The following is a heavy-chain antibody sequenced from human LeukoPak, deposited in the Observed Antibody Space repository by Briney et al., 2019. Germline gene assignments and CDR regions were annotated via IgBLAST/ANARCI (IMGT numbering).Heavy chain of an antibody. CDR3: ASCSSTNCY. J-gene: IGHJ4*02. CDR2: ITGSSSTI. Sequence: GGSLRLSCAASGFTFSSFSMNWVRQAPGKGLEWVSFITGSSSTIYYADSVKGRFTISRDNARNSLYLQMNSLRAEDTAVYYCASCSSTNCYWGQGTLVTVSS. D-gene: IGHD2-2*01. CDR1: GFTFSSFS. V-gene: IGHV3-48*01.